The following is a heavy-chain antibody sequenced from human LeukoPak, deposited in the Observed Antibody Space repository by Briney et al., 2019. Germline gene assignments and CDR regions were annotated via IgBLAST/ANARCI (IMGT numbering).Heavy chain of an antibody. D-gene: IGHD4-17*01. CDR1: GFTFSSYW. CDR2: INSDGSST. CDR3: AKKATVTTNYFDY. Sequence: GGSLRLSCAASGFTFSSYWMHWVRQAPGKGLVWVSRINSDGSSTSYADSVKGRFTISRDNSKNTLYLQLNSLRAEDTAVYYCAKKATVTTNYFDYWGQGTLVTVSS. V-gene: IGHV3-74*01. J-gene: IGHJ4*02.